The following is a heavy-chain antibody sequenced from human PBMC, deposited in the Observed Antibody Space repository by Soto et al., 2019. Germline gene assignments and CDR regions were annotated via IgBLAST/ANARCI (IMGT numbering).Heavy chain of an antibody. V-gene: IGHV3-23*01. D-gene: IGHD2-15*01. J-gene: IGHJ4*02. CDR3: AKAGYCTGVSCYFYYVDS. Sequence: EVQLLESGGGLLQPGGSLRLSCSASGFTFNNYAMAWVRQAPGEGLEWVSGISGSGATPYYADSVKGRFTISRDNSKNTLFLQRNSLSAEDTAVDFGAKAGYCTGVSCYFYYVDSWGQGTLVTVSS. CDR2: ISGSGATP. CDR1: GFTFNNYA.